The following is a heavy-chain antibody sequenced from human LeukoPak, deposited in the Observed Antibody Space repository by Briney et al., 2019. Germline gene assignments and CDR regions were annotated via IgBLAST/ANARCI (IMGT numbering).Heavy chain of an antibody. Sequence: PGGSLRLSCAASGFTFSSYAMHWVRQAPGKGLEWVAVISYDGSNKYYADSVKGRFTISRDNSKNTLYLQMNSLRAEDTAVYYCARCELRYFDWLLHYYYYGMDVWGQGTTVTVSS. V-gene: IGHV3-30*04. CDR3: ARCELRYFDWLLHYYYYGMDV. J-gene: IGHJ6*02. CDR1: GFTFSSYA. D-gene: IGHD3-9*01. CDR2: ISYDGSNK.